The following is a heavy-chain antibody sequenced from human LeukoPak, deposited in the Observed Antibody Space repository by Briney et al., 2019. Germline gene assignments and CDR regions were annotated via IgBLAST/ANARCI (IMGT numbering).Heavy chain of an antibody. V-gene: IGHV4-61*02. Sequence: PSETLSLTCTVSGGSISSGSYYWSWIRQPAGKGLEWIGRIYSSGSTNYNPSLKSRVTISLDTSKNQFSLKLSSVTAADTAVYYCARVEGLERQWLPHWAYFDYWGQGTLVTVSS. CDR2: IYSSGST. CDR1: GGSISSGSYY. D-gene: IGHD6-19*01. CDR3: ARVEGLERQWLPHWAYFDY. J-gene: IGHJ4*02.